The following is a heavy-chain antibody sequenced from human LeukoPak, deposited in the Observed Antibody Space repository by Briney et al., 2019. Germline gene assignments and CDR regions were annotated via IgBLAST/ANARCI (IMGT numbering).Heavy chain of an antibody. CDR3: ARERGVPGSDAFDI. CDR2: MSYSGSS. D-gene: IGHD3-10*01. V-gene: IGHV4-61*01. J-gene: IGHJ3*02. CDR1: GGSVSSGSYY. Sequence: SETLSLTCTVSGGSVSSGSYYWTWIRPPPGKGLEWIGYMSYSGSSDYNPSLKSRVTISIDASKNQFSLILSSVTAADTAVYYCARERGVPGSDAFDIWGQGTMVTVSS.